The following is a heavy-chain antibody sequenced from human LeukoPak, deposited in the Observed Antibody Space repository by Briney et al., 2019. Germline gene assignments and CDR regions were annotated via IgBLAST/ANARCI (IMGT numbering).Heavy chain of an antibody. D-gene: IGHD3-22*01. CDR1: GFTVSSNY. J-gene: IGHJ1*01. Sequence: GGSMRLSCVASGFTVSSNYMSWVRQAPGKGLEWVSVISSGGSTNYADSVKGRFTISRDNSKNTLNLQMNSLRAEDTAVYYCARDSMIVGWYFQHWGQGTLVTVSS. V-gene: IGHV3-66*01. CDR3: ARDSMIVGWYFQH. CDR2: ISSGGST.